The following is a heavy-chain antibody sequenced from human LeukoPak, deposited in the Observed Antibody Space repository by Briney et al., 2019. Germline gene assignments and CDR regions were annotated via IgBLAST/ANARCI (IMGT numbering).Heavy chain of an antibody. CDR2: ISYDGSNK. J-gene: IGHJ4*02. D-gene: IGHD3-10*01. CDR3: ARVRGPRQPFDY. Sequence: GGSLRLSCAASGFTFSSYAMHWVRQAPGKGLEWVAVISYDGSNKYYADSVKGRFTISRDNSKNTLYLQMNSLRAEDTVVYYCARVRGPRQPFDYWGQGTLVTVSS. CDR1: GFTFSSYA. V-gene: IGHV3-30-3*01.